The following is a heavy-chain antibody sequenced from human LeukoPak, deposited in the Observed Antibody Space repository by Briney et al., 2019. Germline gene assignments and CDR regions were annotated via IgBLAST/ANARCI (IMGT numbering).Heavy chain of an antibody. CDR3: ARTGVGELPFDY. J-gene: IGHJ4*02. CDR2: IFYSGNF. CDR1: GGSIAGYY. V-gene: IGHV4-59*01. Sequence: SETLSLTCTVSGGSIAGYYWSWIRQPPGKGLEWIGYIFYSGNFNYNPSLKSRVTISVDTSKNQFSLKLSSVTAADTAVYFCARTGVGELPFDYWGQGTLVTVSS. D-gene: IGHD3-10*01.